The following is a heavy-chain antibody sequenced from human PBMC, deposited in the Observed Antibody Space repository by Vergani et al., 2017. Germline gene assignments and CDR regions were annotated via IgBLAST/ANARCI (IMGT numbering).Heavy chain of an antibody. V-gene: IGHV1-3*01. CDR1: GYTFTSYA. J-gene: IGHJ6*02. Sequence: QVQLVQSGAEVKKPGASVKVSCKASGYTFTSYAMHWVRQAPGQRLEWMGWINAGNGNTKYSQKFQGRVTITRDTSASTAYMELSSLRSEDTAVYYCAKMGGGDTAMVYEYYDYGMDVWGQGNTVTVSS. CDR2: INAGNGNT. D-gene: IGHD5-18*01. CDR3: AKMGGGDTAMVYEYYDYGMDV.